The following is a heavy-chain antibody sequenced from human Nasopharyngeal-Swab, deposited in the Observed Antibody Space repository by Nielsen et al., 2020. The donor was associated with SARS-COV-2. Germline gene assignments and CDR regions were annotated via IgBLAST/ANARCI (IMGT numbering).Heavy chain of an antibody. CDR1: GGSISSYN. V-gene: IGHV4-59*13. D-gene: IGHD5-18*01. Sequence: SETLSLTCTVSGGSISSYNWNWIRQPPGKGLEWIGYIYNSGSTNYNPSLKSRVTISVDTSKNQFSLKLSSVTAADTAVYYCTRGGGSWIQLWLSAFDIWGQGTMVTVSS. CDR3: TRGGGSWIQLWLSAFDI. CDR2: IYNSGST. J-gene: IGHJ3*02.